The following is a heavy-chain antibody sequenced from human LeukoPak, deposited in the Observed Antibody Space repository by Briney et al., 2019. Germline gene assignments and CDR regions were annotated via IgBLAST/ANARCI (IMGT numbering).Heavy chain of an antibody. CDR3: ARVSKVGTHYFFDY. D-gene: IGHD4-23*01. Sequence: PGGSLRLSCAASGFTFSSYAMSWVRQAPGKGLECVGRIRDKANIYTTEYAASVKGRFTISRDDSKNSLYLQMTGLKIEDTAVYYRARVSKVGTHYFFDYWGQGTLVTVSS. CDR1: GFTFSSYA. CDR2: IRDKANIYTT. V-gene: IGHV3-72*01. J-gene: IGHJ4*02.